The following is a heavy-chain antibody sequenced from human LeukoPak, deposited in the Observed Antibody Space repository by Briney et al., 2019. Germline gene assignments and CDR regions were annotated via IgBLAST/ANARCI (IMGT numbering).Heavy chain of an antibody. CDR2: ISSAGSYI. CDR3: ARDPYPGVLHNYFDF. V-gene: IGHV3-21*01. D-gene: IGHD4/OR15-4a*01. CDR1: GFTFITYS. Sequence: GGSLRLSCAASGFTFITYSMNWVRQAPGKGLEWGSSISSAGSYIYYADSVKGRFTISRDNAQSSLYLQMNSLRAEDTAVYYCARDPYPGVLHNYFDFWGQGTLVTVSS. J-gene: IGHJ4*02.